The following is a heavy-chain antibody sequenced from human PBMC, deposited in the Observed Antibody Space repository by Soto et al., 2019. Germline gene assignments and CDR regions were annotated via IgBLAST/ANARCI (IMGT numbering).Heavy chain of an antibody. Sequence: SSVKVTCKASGYTFTSYGISWVRQAPGQGLEWMGWISAYNGNTNYAQKLQGRVTMTTDTSTSTAYMELRSLRSDDTAVDYCARDFELVYCTNASSYFVLGRVYYCLYVW. J-gene: IGHJ6*01. CDR1: GYTFTSYG. V-gene: IGHV1-18*01. CDR3: ARDFELVYCTNASSYFVLGRVYYCLYV. D-gene: IGHD2-8*01. CDR2: ISAYNGNT.